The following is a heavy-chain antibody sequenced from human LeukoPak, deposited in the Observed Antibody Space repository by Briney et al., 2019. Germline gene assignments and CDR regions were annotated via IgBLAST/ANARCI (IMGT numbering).Heavy chain of an antibody. J-gene: IGHJ4*02. CDR1: GFTFSTYW. CDR2: INPDETRT. D-gene: IGHD1-26*01. V-gene: IGHV3-74*01. CDR3: TRSPSLGGRYWGFDY. Sequence: GGSLRLSCAASGFTFSTYWMHWVRQVPGKGLVWVSRINPDETRTNYADSVKGRFTVSRDNAKNTVYLQMNSLRDDDTAVYYCTRSPSLGGRYWGFDYWGQGALVTVSS.